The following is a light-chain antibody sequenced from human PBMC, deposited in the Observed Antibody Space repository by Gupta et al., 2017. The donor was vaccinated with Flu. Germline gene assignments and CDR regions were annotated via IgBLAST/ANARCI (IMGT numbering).Light chain of an antibody. V-gene: IGLV2-8*01. CDR2: EVT. J-gene: IGLJ1*01. CDR1: SSDVGGYNY. Sequence: QSALTQPPSASGSPGQSVTISCIGTSSDVGGYNYVSWYQQHPGKAPKLIIYEVTKRPSGVPDRFSGSKSGNTASLTVSGLQAEDEADYYCSSYAGSNILYVFGTGTKVTVL. CDR3: SSYAGSNILYV.